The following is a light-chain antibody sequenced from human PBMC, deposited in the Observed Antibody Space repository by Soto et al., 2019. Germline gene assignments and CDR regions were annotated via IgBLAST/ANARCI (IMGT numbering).Light chain of an antibody. Sequence: EIVLTQSPAILSLSPGENSTLSCRASQSVSGSLGWYQQKPGQDPRIIIYDAPVRATGIPARFSGSGSGTDFTLPISSLEPEDFAVDYCQEGTYWPAFGGLPKVENK. CDR3: QEGTYWPA. CDR2: DAP. V-gene: IGKV3-11*01. CDR1: QSVSGS. J-gene: IGKJ4*01.